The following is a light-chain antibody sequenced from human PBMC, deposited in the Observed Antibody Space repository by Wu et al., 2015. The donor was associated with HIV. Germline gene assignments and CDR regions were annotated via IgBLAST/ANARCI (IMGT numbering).Light chain of an antibody. CDR3: QQYGGSPLT. J-gene: IGKJ4*01. Sequence: EIQMTQSPSSLSASVGDRVTITCRASQGITNYLAWYQQKPGKVPKVLIYAASTLQSGAPSRFSGSGSGTDFNLTISRLEPEDFAVYSCQQYGGSPLTFGGGTKVEMK. CDR1: QGITNY. V-gene: IGKV1-27*01. CDR2: AAS.